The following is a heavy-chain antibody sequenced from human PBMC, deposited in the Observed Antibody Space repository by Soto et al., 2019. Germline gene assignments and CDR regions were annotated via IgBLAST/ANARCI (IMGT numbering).Heavy chain of an antibody. D-gene: IGHD6-19*01. J-gene: IGHJ4*02. Sequence: EVQLVEYGGVLVQPGGSLRLSCAASGFTFSHHYMDWVRKATGKGLEWVGRNRNKANSYATEYAASVKGRFTIPRDDSKNSLYLQMNSRKTEETGVYYCARIAVGDRGYWGQGTLVTVSS. V-gene: IGHV3-72*01. CDR1: GFTFSHHY. CDR3: ARIAVGDRGY. CDR2: NRNKANSYAT.